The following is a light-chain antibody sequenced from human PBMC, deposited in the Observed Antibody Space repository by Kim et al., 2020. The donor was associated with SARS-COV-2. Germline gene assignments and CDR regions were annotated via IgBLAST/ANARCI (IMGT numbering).Light chain of an antibody. CDR3: QQYADSPIT. V-gene: IGKV3-20*01. J-gene: IGKJ5*01. CDR1: QNVGKNY. CDR2: GAS. Sequence: AAGERATLSCTASQNVGKNYVAWFHHSPGQPPRLLIHGASARAAGIPDRFSGSVSGTDFTLTINRVEPEDFGVFYCQQYADSPITFGQGTRLEIK.